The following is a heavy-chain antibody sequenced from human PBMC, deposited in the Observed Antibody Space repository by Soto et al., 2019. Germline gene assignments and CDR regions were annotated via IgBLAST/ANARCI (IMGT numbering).Heavy chain of an antibody. D-gene: IGHD2-2*01. CDR1: GFTFSTYE. V-gene: IGHV3-48*03. CDR3: VRDTMRASAAASLDY. CDR2: ISVSGNII. J-gene: IGHJ4*02. Sequence: GGSLRLSCAASGFTFSTYEFNWVRQAPGRGLEWISYISVSGNIIKYAESVKGRFTLSRDNAENSLHLHMSNLRVDDTALYFCVRDTMRASAAASLDYWGQGTQVTVSS.